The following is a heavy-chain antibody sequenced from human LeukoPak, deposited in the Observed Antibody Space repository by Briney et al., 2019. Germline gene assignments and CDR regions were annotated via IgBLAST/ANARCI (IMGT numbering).Heavy chain of an antibody. Sequence: PSETLSLTCTVSGGSINNYYWSWIRQLAGKGLEWIGRIYTRGSTNYNPSLKSRVTMSVDTSKNQFSLKLSSVTAADTAVYYRARGRYCSADICSGGDAFDIWGQGTMVSVSS. CDR1: GGSINNYY. J-gene: IGHJ3*02. D-gene: IGHD2-15*01. V-gene: IGHV4-4*07. CDR3: ARGRYCSADICSGGDAFDI. CDR2: IYTRGST.